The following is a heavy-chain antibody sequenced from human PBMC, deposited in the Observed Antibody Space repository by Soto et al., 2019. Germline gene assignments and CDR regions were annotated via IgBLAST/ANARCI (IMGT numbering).Heavy chain of an antibody. D-gene: IGHD6-19*01. Sequence: GGSLRLSCAASGFTFSSYAMSWVRQAPGKGLEWVSAISGSGGSTYYADSVKGRFTISRDNSKNTLYLQMNSLRAEDTAVYYCAKDQGMQWLVWGPFDYWGQGTLVTVSS. CDR2: ISGSGGST. J-gene: IGHJ4*02. CDR3: AKDQGMQWLVWGPFDY. V-gene: IGHV3-23*01. CDR1: GFTFSSYA.